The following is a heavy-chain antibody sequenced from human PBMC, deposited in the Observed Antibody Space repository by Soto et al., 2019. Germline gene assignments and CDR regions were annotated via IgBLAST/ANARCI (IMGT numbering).Heavy chain of an antibody. CDR3: ARTPLLIRRGYYFDY. CDR2: INHSGST. J-gene: IGHJ4*02. CDR1: GGSFSGYY. Sequence: ASETLSLTCAVYGGSFSGYYWSWIRQPPGKGLEWIGEINHSGSTNYNPSLKSRVTISVDTSKNQFSLKLSSVTAADTAVYYCARTPLLIRRGYYFDYWGQGTLVTVSS. D-gene: IGHD2-15*01. V-gene: IGHV4-34*01.